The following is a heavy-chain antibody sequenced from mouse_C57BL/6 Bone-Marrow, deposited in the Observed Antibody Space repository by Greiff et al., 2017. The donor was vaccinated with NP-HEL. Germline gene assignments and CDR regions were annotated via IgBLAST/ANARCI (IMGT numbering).Heavy chain of an antibody. Sequence: VQLQQSGAELVKPGASVKISCKASGYEFSNYWMNWVKQRPGKGLEWIGQIYPGDGDTSYNGKFKDKATLTADKSSSTAYMQLSRLTSDDSAVYFCARGAHWGQGTLFTVSA. CDR2: IYPGDGDT. CDR3: ARGAH. V-gene: IGHV1-80*01. CDR1: GYEFSNYW. J-gene: IGHJ3*01.